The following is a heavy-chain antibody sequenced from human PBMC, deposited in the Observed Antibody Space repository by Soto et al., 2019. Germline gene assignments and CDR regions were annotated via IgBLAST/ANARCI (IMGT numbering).Heavy chain of an antibody. CDR3: ARDPYDFWSGYYPYGMDV. V-gene: IGHV3-33*01. D-gene: IGHD3-3*01. CDR1: VFTLSIYG. CDR2: IWYDGSNK. J-gene: IGHJ6*02. Sequence: LXVSWAASVFTLSIYGMHWVRQAPGKWLEWVAVIWYDGSNKYYADSVKGRFTISRDNSKNTLYLQMNSLRAEDTAVYYCARDPYDFWSGYYPYGMDVWGQGTTVTVSS.